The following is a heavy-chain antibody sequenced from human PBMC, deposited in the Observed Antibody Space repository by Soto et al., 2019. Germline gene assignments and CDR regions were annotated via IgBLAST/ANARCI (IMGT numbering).Heavy chain of an antibody. CDR2: ISASGDHT. J-gene: IGHJ4*02. CDR1: RFTFSSYA. V-gene: IGHV3-23*01. CDR3: AKEMTTVSNFDS. Sequence: PGGSLILSCTASRFTFSSYAMNWVRQAPGKGLEWVSAISASGDHTYYADSVKGRFTISRDNSKNTLYLQMNSLRAEDTAVYYCAKEMTTVSNFDSWGQGTLVTVS. D-gene: IGHD4-17*01.